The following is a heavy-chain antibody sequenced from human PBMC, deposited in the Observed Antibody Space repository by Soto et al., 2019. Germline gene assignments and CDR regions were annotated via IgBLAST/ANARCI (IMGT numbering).Heavy chain of an antibody. CDR3: ARDQTLVVAASYGMDV. D-gene: IGHD2-15*01. Sequence: GASVKVSCKASGGTFSSYTISWVRQAPGQGLEWMGRIIPILGIANYAQKFQGRVTITADKSTSTAYMELSSLRSEDTAVYYCARDQTLVVAASYGMDVWGQGTTVTVSS. V-gene: IGHV1-69*04. CDR2: IIPILGIA. CDR1: GGTFSSYT. J-gene: IGHJ6*02.